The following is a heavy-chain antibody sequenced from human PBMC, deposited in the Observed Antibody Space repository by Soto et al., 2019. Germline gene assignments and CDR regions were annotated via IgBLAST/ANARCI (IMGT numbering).Heavy chain of an antibody. J-gene: IGHJ6*02. CDR3: ARRITLYGMDV. Sequence: QVQLQESGPGLVKPSQTLSLTCTVSGGSISSGGYYWSWIRQHPGKGLEWIGYIYYSGSTCYNPSRKSRVTLSVDKSKNQFSLKLSSGTAADTAVYYCARRITLYGMDVWGQGTTVTVSS. CDR1: GGSISSGGYY. V-gene: IGHV4-31*03. CDR2: IYYSGST. D-gene: IGHD3-10*01.